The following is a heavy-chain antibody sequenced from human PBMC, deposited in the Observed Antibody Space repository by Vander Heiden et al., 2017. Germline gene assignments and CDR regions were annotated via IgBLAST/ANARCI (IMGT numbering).Heavy chain of an antibody. V-gene: IGHV3-73*02. CDR2: IRSKANSYAT. D-gene: IGHD3-10*01. CDR3: TGEGLWFGG. J-gene: IGHJ4*02. Sequence: EVQLVESGGGLVQPGGSLTLSCAASWFPFSGSAMHWVRQASGKGLEWVGRIRSKANSYATAYAASVKGRFTISRDDSKNTAYLQMNSLKTEDTAVYYCTGEGLWFGGWGQGTLVTVSS. CDR1: WFPFSGSA.